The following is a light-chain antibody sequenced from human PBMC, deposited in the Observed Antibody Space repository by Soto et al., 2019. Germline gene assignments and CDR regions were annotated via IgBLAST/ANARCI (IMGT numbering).Light chain of an antibody. V-gene: IGKV3-20*01. CDR2: GAS. Sequence: EIVLTQSPGTLSLSPGERATLSCRASQSVSSNYLAWYQQKPGQPPRLLICGASSRAPGIPDKFSGSGSGNDFTLTISRTYPEDFAVDYCQQFGSLSYSFGQGTKLVIK. CDR1: QSVSSNY. J-gene: IGKJ2*01. CDR3: QQFGSLSYS.